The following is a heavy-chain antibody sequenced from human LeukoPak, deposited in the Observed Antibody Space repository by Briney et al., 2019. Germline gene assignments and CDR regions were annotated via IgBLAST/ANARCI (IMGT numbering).Heavy chain of an antibody. Sequence: SETLSLTCAVSGYSISSGYYWGWIRQPPGKGLEWIGSIYHSGSTYYNPSLKSRVTISVDTSKNQFSLKLSPVTAADTAVYYCARERVQLCFLDYWGQGTLVSISS. D-gene: IGHD1-1*01. CDR1: GYSISSGYY. CDR2: IYHSGST. V-gene: IGHV4-38-2*01. CDR3: ARERVQLCFLDY. J-gene: IGHJ4*02.